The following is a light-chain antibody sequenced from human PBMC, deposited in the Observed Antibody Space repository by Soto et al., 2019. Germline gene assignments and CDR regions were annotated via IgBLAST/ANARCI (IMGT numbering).Light chain of an antibody. CDR3: QQYYDIPQT. CDR1: QNILYNSNKMNY. Sequence: DIVMTQSPDSLAVSLGERATINCKSSQNILYNSNKMNYLAWYQQKPGQPPKLLIYWASTRQSGVPDRFIGTGSGTDFTLTISSLQAEDVAVYSCQQYYDIPQTFGQGTKVEIK. CDR2: WAS. V-gene: IGKV4-1*01. J-gene: IGKJ1*01.